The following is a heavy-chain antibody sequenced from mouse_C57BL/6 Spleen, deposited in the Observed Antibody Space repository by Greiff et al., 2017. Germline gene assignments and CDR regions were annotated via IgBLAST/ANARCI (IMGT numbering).Heavy chain of an antibody. Sequence: EVMLVESGGGLVKPGGSLKLSCAASGFTFSSYAMSWVRQTPEKRLEWVATISDGGSYTYYPDNVKGRFTIARDNAKNNLYLQMSHLKSEDTAMYYCARALRDYYAMDYWGQGTSVTVSS. J-gene: IGHJ4*01. V-gene: IGHV5-4*03. CDR1: GFTFSSYA. CDR2: ISDGGSYT. D-gene: IGHD2-12*01. CDR3: ARALRDYYAMDY.